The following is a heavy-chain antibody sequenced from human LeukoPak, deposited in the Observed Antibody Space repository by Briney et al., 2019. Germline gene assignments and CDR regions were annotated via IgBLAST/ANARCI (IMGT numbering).Heavy chain of an antibody. J-gene: IGHJ5*02. Sequence: ASVKVSCKASGYTFTSYYMHWVRQAPGQGLEWMGIINPSGGSTSYAQKFQGRVTMTRGMSTSTDYMELSSLRSEDTAVYYCARDNSVEDTAWWFDPWGQGTLVTVSS. CDR2: INPSGGST. D-gene: IGHD4-23*01. CDR3: ARDNSVEDTAWWFDP. CDR1: GYTFTSYY. V-gene: IGHV1-46*01.